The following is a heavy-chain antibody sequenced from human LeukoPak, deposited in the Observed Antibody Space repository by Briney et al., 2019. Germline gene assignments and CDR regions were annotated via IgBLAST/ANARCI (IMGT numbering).Heavy chain of an antibody. Sequence: SETLSLACTVSGGSISSGSYYWSWIRQPAGKGLEWIGRIYTSGSTNYNPPLKSRVTISVDMSKNQFSLKLRSVTAADTAVYHCARKEWVPYYFDYWGQGALVTVSS. CDR1: GGSISSGSYY. D-gene: IGHD3-3*01. V-gene: IGHV4-61*02. CDR3: ARKEWVPYYFDY. J-gene: IGHJ4*02. CDR2: IYTSGST.